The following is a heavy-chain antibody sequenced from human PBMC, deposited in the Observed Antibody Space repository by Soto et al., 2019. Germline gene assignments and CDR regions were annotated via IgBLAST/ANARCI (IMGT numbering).Heavy chain of an antibody. CDR3: ASKNGGDYFDY. Sequence: ASVKVSCKVSGYTLTELSMHWVRQAPGKGLEWMGGFDPEDGETIYAQKFQGRVTITTDTSTNTAYMEMSSLRSDDTAVYYCASKNGGDYFDYWGQGTQVTVS. CDR2: FDPEDGET. J-gene: IGHJ4*02. V-gene: IGHV1-24*01. D-gene: IGHD3-16*01. CDR1: GYTLTELS.